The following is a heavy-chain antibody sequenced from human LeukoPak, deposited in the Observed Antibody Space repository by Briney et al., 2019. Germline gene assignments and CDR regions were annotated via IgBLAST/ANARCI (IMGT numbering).Heavy chain of an antibody. CDR1: GGSISNYY. D-gene: IGHD3-3*01. V-gene: IGHV4-59*08. J-gene: IGHJ4*02. CDR3: ARVDDFWSGYYFDY. Sequence: KPSEILSLACTVSGGSISNYYWVWIRQPPGKGLEWIGYIYYSGSTNYNPSLKSRVTISVDTSKNQFSLKLSSVTAADTAVYYCARVDDFWSGYYFDYWGQGTLVTVSS. CDR2: IYYSGST.